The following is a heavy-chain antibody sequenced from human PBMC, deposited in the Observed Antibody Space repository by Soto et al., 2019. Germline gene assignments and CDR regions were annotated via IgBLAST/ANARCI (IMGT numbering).Heavy chain of an antibody. V-gene: IGHV3-30*18. J-gene: IGHJ3*02. D-gene: IGHD6-19*01. Sequence: QVQVVESGGGVVQPGRSLRLSCAASGFTFSSYGMHWVRQAPGKGLEWVAVISYDGSNEYYADFVKGRFTISRDNSKNTLFLQMHSLRPEDTALYYCAKLSGCDGENAFDIWGQGTMVTVSS. CDR2: ISYDGSNE. CDR1: GFTFSSYG. CDR3: AKLSGCDGENAFDI.